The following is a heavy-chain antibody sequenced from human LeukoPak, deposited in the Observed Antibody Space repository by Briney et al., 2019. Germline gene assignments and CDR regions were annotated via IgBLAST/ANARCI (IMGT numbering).Heavy chain of an antibody. CDR2: IYSGGST. CDR1: GFTVSSNY. V-gene: IGHV3-66*01. D-gene: IGHD3-10*02. Sequence: PGGSLRLSCAASGFTVSSNYMSWVRQAPGKGLEWVSVIYSGGSTYYADSVKGRFTISRDSSKNTLYLQMNSLRDEDTAVYYCARDYPPGSSSLSGGPGYWGQGTLVTVSS. J-gene: IGHJ4*02. CDR3: ARDYPPGSSSLSGGPGY.